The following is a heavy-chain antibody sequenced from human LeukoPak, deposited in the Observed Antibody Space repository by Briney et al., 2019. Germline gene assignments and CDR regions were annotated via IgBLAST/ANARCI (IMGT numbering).Heavy chain of an antibody. CDR1: GFTVSSNY. CDR2: IWYDGSNK. Sequence: GGSLRLSCAASGFTVSSNYMSWVRQAPGKGLEWVAVIWYDGSNKYYADSVKGRFTISRDNSKNTLYLQMNSLRAEDTAVYYCARDLSSRSSGWLIDYWGQGTLVTVSS. D-gene: IGHD6-19*01. V-gene: IGHV3-33*08. CDR3: ARDLSSRSSGWLIDY. J-gene: IGHJ4*02.